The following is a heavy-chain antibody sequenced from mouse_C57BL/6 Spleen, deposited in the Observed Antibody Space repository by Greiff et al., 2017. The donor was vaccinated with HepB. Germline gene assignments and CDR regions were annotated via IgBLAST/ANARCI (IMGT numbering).Heavy chain of an antibody. V-gene: IGHV7-3*01. CDR1: GFTFTDYY. CDR2: IRNKANGYTT. Sequence: EVKLMESGGGLVQPGGSLSLSCAASGFTFTDYYMSWVRQPPGKALEWLGFIRNKANGYTTEYSASVKGRFTISRDNSQSILYLQMNALRAEDSATYYCARYTGTGFDCWGQGTTLTVSS. J-gene: IGHJ2*01. D-gene: IGHD4-1*01. CDR3: ARYTGTGFDC.